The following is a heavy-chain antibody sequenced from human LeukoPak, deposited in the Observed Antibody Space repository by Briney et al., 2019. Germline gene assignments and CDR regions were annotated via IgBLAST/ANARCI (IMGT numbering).Heavy chain of an antibody. CDR3: TTDQILLWFGESYYYGMDV. Sequence: GGSLRLSCAASGFTFSNAWMSWVRQAPGKGLEWVGRIKSKTDGGTTDYAARVKGRFTISRDDSKNTLYLQMNSLKTEDTAVYYCTTDQILLWFGESYYYGMDVWGKGTTVTVSS. D-gene: IGHD3-10*01. V-gene: IGHV3-15*01. CDR2: IKSKTDGGTT. CDR1: GFTFSNAW. J-gene: IGHJ6*04.